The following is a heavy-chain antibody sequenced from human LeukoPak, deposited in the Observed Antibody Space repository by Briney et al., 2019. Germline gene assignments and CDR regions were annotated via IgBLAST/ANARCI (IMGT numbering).Heavy chain of an antibody. Sequence: ASVNVSCKASGYTFTSYGISWVRQAPGQGLEWMGWISAYNGNTNYAQKLQGRVTMTTDTSTSTAYMELRSLRSDDTAVYYCAGGVVGTVTTGAPADIWGQGTMVTVSS. V-gene: IGHV1-18*01. CDR1: GYTFTSYG. J-gene: IGHJ3*02. D-gene: IGHD4-17*01. CDR3: AGGVVGTVTTGAPADI. CDR2: ISAYNGNT.